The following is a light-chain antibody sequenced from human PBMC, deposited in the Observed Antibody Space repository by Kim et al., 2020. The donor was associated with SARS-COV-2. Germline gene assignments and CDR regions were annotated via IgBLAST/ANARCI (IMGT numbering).Light chain of an antibody. CDR1: QSISSW. J-gene: IGKJ2*03. CDR3: QQYNSYSYS. CDR2: KAS. Sequence: SESVGDRVTITCRASQSISSWLAWNQQKPGKAPKLLIYKASSLESGVPSRFSGTGSETEFTLTISSLQPDDFATYYCQQYNSYSYSFGQGTKLEI. V-gene: IGKV1-5*03.